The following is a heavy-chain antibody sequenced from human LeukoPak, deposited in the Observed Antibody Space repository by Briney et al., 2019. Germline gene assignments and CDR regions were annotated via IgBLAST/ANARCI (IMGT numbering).Heavy chain of an antibody. D-gene: IGHD1-7*01. Sequence: GRSLRLSCTASGFTFSSYGMHWVRQAPGKGLEWVAVISYDGSNKYYADSVKGRFTISRDNSKNTLDLQMSSLRAEDTIIYYCARGQITGTTNWFDYWGQGTLVTVSS. J-gene: IGHJ4*02. CDR3: ARGQITGTTNWFDY. V-gene: IGHV3-30*03. CDR1: GFTFSSYG. CDR2: ISYDGSNK.